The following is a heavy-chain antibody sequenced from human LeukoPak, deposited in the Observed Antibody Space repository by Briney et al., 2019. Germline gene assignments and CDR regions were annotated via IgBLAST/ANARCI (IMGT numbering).Heavy chain of an antibody. Sequence: PSETLSPTCTVSGDSITHNYWGWIRQHPGKGLEWIGSIYYTGSTYYNPSLKSRVTISVDTSKNQFSLKLSSVTAADTAVYYCARQGAFDPWGQGTLVTVSS. CDR2: IYYTGST. CDR3: ARQGAFDP. J-gene: IGHJ5*02. D-gene: IGHD1-26*01. CDR1: GDSITHNY. V-gene: IGHV4-39*01.